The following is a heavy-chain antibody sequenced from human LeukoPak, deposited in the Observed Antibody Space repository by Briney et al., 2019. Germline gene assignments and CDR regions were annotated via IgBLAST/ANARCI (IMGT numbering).Heavy chain of an antibody. V-gene: IGHV1-46*01. J-gene: IGHJ4*02. Sequence: GASVKVSCKASGHTFTRPFMHWVRQAPGQGLEWMGIISPSGDSPSHTQRFQGRLSMSRDMSTSTVYMELRSLRSDDTAVYYCASPKELSGSYFAPLDYWGQGTLVTVSS. D-gene: IGHD1-26*01. CDR2: ISPSGDSP. CDR3: ASPKELSGSYFAPLDY. CDR1: GHTFTRPF.